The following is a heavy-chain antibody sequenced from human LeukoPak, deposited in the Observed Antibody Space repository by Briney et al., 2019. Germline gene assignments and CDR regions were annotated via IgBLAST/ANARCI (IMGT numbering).Heavy chain of an antibody. D-gene: IGHD4-17*01. V-gene: IGHV4-4*02. J-gene: IGHJ4*02. CDR2: IYHSGST. Sequence: SETLSLTCAVSGGSISSSNWWSWVRQPPGKGLEWIGEIYHSGSTNYNPSLKSRVTISVDTSKNQFSLKLSSVTAADTAVYYCARPSMNGDYFDYWGQGTLVTVSS. CDR3: ARPSMNGDYFDY. CDR1: GGSISSSNW.